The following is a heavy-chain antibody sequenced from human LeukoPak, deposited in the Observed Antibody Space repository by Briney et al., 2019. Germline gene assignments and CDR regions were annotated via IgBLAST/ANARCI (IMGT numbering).Heavy chain of an antibody. CDR2: INPNSGGT. Sequence: ASVKVSCKASGYTFTGYYMHWVRQAPGQGLEWMGWINPNSGGTNYAQKLQGRVTMTTDTSTSTAYMELRSLRSDDTAVYYCAIQGSGYCSSTSCWVYWGQGTLVTVSS. D-gene: IGHD2-2*01. J-gene: IGHJ4*02. CDR1: GYTFTGYY. CDR3: AIQGSGYCSSTSCWVY. V-gene: IGHV1-2*02.